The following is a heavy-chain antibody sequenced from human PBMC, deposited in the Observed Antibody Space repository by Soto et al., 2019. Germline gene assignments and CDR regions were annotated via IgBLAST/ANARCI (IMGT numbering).Heavy chain of an antibody. Sequence: ASVKVSCKASGYTFTSYYMHWARQAPGQGLEWMGIINPSGGSTSYAQKFQGRVTMTRDTSTSTVYMELSSLRSEDTAVYYCARDSNVAPGYYYMDVWGKGTTVTVSS. V-gene: IGHV1-46*03. CDR1: GYTFTSYY. CDR3: ARDSNVAPGYYYMDV. D-gene: IGHD5-12*01. J-gene: IGHJ6*03. CDR2: INPSGGST.